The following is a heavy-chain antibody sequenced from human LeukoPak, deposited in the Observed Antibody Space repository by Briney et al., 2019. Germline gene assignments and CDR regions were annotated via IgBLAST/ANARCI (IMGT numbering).Heavy chain of an antibody. CDR1: GYTFTGYY. CDR3: ARGLYYYDSSGYYSFDY. J-gene: IGHJ4*02. V-gene: IGHV1-2*02. Sequence: ASVKVSCKASGYTFTGYYMHWVRQAPGQGLEWMGWINPNSGGTNYAQKFQGRVTMTRDTSISTAYMELSRLRSDDTAVYYCARGLYYYDSSGYYSFDYWGQGTLVTVSS. CDR2: INPNSGGT. D-gene: IGHD3-22*01.